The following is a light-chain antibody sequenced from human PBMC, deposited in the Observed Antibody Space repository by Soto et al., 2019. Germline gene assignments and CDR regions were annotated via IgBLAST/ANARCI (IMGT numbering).Light chain of an antibody. CDR2: G. CDR1: SSNIGAGYD. V-gene: IGLV1-40*03. Sequence: QAVVTQPPSVSGAPGQRVTISCTGSSSNIGAGYDVHWYQQLPGTAPKLLVAGNRPSGVPDRFSVSKSGASASLAITGLQAEDEADYYCQSYDSSLSRRWVFGGGTKVTVL. J-gene: IGLJ3*02. CDR3: QSYDSSLSRRWV.